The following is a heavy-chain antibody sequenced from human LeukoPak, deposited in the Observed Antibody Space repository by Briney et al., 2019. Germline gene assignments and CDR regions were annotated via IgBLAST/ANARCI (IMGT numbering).Heavy chain of an antibody. CDR1: GYTFTSYG. J-gene: IGHJ5*02. D-gene: IGHD3-3*01. Sequence: ASVKVSCKAPGYTFTSYGISWVRQAPGQGLEWMGWISAYNGNTNYAQKLQGRVTMTTDTSTSTAYMELRSLRSDDTAVYYCARGLEWFPSSLTHFDPWGQGTLVTVSS. CDR2: ISAYNGNT. CDR3: ARGLEWFPSSLTHFDP. V-gene: IGHV1-18*01.